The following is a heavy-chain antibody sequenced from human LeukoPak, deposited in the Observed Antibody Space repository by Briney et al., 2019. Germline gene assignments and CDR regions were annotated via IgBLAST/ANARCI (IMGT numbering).Heavy chain of an antibody. CDR1: GFTFSNYW. CDR2: INIDGSST. V-gene: IGHV3-74*01. CDR3: ASLYYYYGVDI. Sequence: PGGSLRLSCAASGFTFSNYWMHWVRQAPGKGLVWVSRINIDGSSTRYADSVKGRFTISRDNAENTLYLQMNSLRAEDTAVYYCASLYYYYGVDIWGQGTTVTVSS. J-gene: IGHJ6*02.